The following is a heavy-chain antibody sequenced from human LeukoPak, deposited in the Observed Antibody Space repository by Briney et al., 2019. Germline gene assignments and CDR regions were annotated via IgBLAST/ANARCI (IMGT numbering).Heavy chain of an antibody. D-gene: IGHD2-15*01. Sequence: SETLSLTCTVSGGSIGSSNYYWGWIRQPPGKELEWIGSIYYSGSTYYKPPLESRVTISVDASKNQFSLRLTSVTAADTAVYFCARHDGRARGGFDMWGQGTMVTVSS. CDR3: ARHDGRARGGFDM. J-gene: IGHJ3*02. V-gene: IGHV4-39*01. CDR1: GGSIGSSNYY. CDR2: IYYSGST.